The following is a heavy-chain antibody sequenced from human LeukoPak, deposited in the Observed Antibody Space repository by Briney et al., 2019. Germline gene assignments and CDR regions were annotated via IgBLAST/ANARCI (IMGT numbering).Heavy chain of an antibody. CDR1: GGSISSYY. CDR3: ARRSNTYGYVLSAPFDY. CDR2: IYYSGST. D-gene: IGHD5-18*01. V-gene: IGHV4-59*08. Sequence: SETLSLTCTVSGGSISSYYWSWIRQPPGKGLEWIGDIYYSGSTNYNPSLKSRVTISVDTSKNQFSLKLSSVTAADTAVYYCARRSNTYGYVLSAPFDYWGQGILATVSS. J-gene: IGHJ4*02.